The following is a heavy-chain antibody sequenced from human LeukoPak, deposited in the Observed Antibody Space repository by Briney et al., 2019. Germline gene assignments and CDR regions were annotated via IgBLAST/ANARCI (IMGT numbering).Heavy chain of an antibody. J-gene: IGHJ1*01. D-gene: IGHD3-3*01. CDR3: AKRPISGNDKSFHY. CDR1: GFTGRNYA. Sequence: GGSLRLSCPASGFTGRNYAMKWVRQAPGKGLEWVSTIRESSGDTYYEDSVKGRFTISRDISKNTVYLQMISLRVEDTAVYFCAKRPISGNDKSFHYWGQGTLVTVSS. CDR2: IRESSGDT. V-gene: IGHV3-23*01.